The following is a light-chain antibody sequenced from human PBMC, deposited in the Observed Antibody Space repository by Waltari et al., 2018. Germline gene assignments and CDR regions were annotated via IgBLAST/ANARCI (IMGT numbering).Light chain of an antibody. CDR1: TSDVGAYHY. J-gene: IGLJ3*02. CDR2: AVS. Sequence: QSALTQPRSVSGSPGQSVTISCTGPTSDVGAYHYVCWYQQYPGNAPKLMIYAVSKRPSGVPDRFSGSKSGNTASLTISGLQAEDEVDYYCCSYAGSYTPWVFGGGTKLTVL. CDR3: CSYAGSYTPWV. V-gene: IGLV2-11*01.